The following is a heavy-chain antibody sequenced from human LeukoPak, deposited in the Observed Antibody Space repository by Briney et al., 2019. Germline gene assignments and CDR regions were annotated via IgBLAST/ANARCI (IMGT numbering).Heavy chain of an antibody. CDR3: ARAGSSSWYRVGHDPSFDP. J-gene: IGHJ5*02. CDR2: IIPIFGTA. V-gene: IGHV1-69*06. Sequence: GASVKVSCKASGGTFSSYAISWVRQAPGQGLEWMGGIIPIFGTANYAQKFQGRVTITADKSTSTAYMELSSLRSEDTAVYYCARAGSSSWYRVGHDPSFDPWGQGTLVTVSS. CDR1: GGTFSSYA. D-gene: IGHD6-13*01.